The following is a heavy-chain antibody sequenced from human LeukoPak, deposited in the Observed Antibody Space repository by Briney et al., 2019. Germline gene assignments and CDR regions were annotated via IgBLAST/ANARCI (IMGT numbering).Heavy chain of an antibody. V-gene: IGHV3-9*01. D-gene: IGHD6-19*01. J-gene: IGHJ6*03. CDR3: AKGGIAVATYYYYMDV. CDR1: GFTFDDYA. CDR2: ISWNGANI. Sequence: GGSLRLSCAASGFTFDDYAMHWVRQAPGKGLEWVSGISWNGANIGYADSVKGRFTISRDNAKKDLYLQMNSLRAEDTALYYCAKGGIAVATYYYYMDVWGKGTTVTISS.